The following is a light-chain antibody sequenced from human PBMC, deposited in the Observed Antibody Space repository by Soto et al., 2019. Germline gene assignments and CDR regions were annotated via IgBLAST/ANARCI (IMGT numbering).Light chain of an antibody. CDR1: SSDVGGYNY. J-gene: IGLJ2*01. Sequence: QSVLTQPASVSGSPGQSITISCTGTSSDVGGYNYVSWYQQHPGKAPKLMIYDVSNRPSGVSNRFSGSKSGNTASLTISGLQADDEADYYCSSYTSSSDVVFGGGTKVTVL. CDR2: DVS. CDR3: SSYTSSSDVV. V-gene: IGLV2-14*01.